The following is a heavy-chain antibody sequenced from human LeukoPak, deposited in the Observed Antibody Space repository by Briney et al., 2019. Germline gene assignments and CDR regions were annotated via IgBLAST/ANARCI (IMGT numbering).Heavy chain of an antibody. CDR1: GFTFSSYG. V-gene: IGHV3-49*04. CDR2: IRSKAYGGTT. D-gene: IGHD6-13*01. CDR3: TRYGFASSSWYDNWFDP. J-gene: IGHJ5*02. Sequence: GGSLRLSCAASGFTFSSYGMHWVRQAPGKGLEWVGFIRSKAYGGTTEYAASVKGRFTISRDDSKSIAYLQMNSLKTEDTAVYYCTRYGFASSSWYDNWFDPWGQGTLVTVSS.